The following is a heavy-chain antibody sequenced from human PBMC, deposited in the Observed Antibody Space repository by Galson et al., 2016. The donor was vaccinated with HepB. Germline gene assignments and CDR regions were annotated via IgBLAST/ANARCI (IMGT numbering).Heavy chain of an antibody. CDR1: GFTFSRYE. V-gene: IGHV3-48*03. Sequence: SLRLSCAAPGFTFSRYEMNWVRQAPGKGLEWVSYISSSGTTIYYADSVKDRFTISRDNAKNSLYLQMNSLRAEDTAVYYCAREPVRLDDLLTGPPKNPDYWGQGTLVAVSS. CDR2: ISSSGTTI. D-gene: IGHD3-9*01. CDR3: AREPVRLDDLLTGPPKNPDY. J-gene: IGHJ4*02.